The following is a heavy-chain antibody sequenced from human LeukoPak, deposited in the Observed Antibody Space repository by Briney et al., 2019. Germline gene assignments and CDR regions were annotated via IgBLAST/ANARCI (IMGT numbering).Heavy chain of an antibody. CDR3: AKTGAGGYSYGPDY. V-gene: IGHV3-30*18. CDR1: GFTFSSYG. D-gene: IGHD5-18*01. CDR2: ISYDGSNK. Sequence: GGSLRLSCAASGFTFSSYGMHWVRQAPGKGLEWVAVISYDGSNKYYADSVKGRFTISRDNSKNTLYLQMNSLRAEDTAVYYCAKTGAGGYSYGPDYWGQGTLVTVSS. J-gene: IGHJ4*02.